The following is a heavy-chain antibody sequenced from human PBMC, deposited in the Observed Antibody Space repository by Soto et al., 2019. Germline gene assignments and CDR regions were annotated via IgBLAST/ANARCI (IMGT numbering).Heavy chain of an antibody. CDR2: INPNVGVT. V-gene: IGHV1-2*04. CDR1: GDTFNDYY. Sequence: QVQLVQSGAEVKKPGASVTVSCRSSGDTFNDYYIHWVRQAPGQGLEWMGGINPNVGVTKYAQKFQGWVTMTRDTSSRTVYMQLSRLRSDDTAVYYCARESGGATATLDYYYFYMDVWGTGTTVTVSS. J-gene: IGHJ6*03. CDR3: ARESGGATATLDYYYFYMDV. D-gene: IGHD5-12*01.